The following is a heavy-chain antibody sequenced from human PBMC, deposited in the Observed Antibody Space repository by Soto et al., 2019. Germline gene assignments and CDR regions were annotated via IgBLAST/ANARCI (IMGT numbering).Heavy chain of an antibody. CDR1: GGSISSYY. V-gene: IGHV4-59*01. Sequence: SETLSLTCTVSGGSISSYYWSWIRQPPGRGLEWIGYIYYSGSTNYNPSLKSRVTISVDTSKSQFSLKLSSVTAADTAVYYCARAGGRQDTAMVYYYYYYMDVWGKGTTVTVSS. CDR2: IYYSGST. CDR3: ARAGGRQDTAMVYYYYYYMDV. D-gene: IGHD5-18*01. J-gene: IGHJ6*03.